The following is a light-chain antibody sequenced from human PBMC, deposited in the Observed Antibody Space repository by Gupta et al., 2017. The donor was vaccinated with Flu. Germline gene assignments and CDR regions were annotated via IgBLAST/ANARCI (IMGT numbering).Light chain of an antibody. CDR3: QQKNSYPLT. V-gene: IGKV1-5*03. Sequence: DIQMTQPPSTLSASVGDRVTITCRASQSISSWLAWYQQKPGKAPKLLIYKASSLESGVPSRFSGGGSGTEFTLTISSLQPDDFATYYCQQKNSYPLTFGGGTKVEIK. J-gene: IGKJ4*01. CDR1: QSISSW. CDR2: KAS.